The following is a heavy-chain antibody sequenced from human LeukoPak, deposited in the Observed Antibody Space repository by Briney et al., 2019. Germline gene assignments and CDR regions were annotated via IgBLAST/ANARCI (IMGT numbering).Heavy chain of an antibody. CDR3: ARLSYDSSGYLPAYYFDY. V-gene: IGHV4-39*01. CDR1: GGSISSSSHY. D-gene: IGHD3-22*01. J-gene: IGHJ4*02. CDR2: IYYSGST. Sequence: SETLSLTCTVSGGSISSSSHYWGWIRQPPGKGLEWIGSIYYSGSTYYNPSLKSRVTISVDTSKNQFSLKLSSVTAADTAVYYCARLSYDSSGYLPAYYFDYWGQGTLVTVSS.